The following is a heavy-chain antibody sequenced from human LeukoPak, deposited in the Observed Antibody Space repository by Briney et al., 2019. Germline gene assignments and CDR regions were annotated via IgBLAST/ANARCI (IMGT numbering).Heavy chain of an antibody. CDR3: ARDYGGNSGWFDP. J-gene: IGHJ5*02. Sequence: SETLSLTCSVSGGSITSYYWSWIRQPPGRGLEWIGYIYYRGSTNYNPSLKSRVTISVDTSKNQFSLKVSSVTAADTAVYYCARDYGGNSGWFDPWGQGTLVTVSS. CDR2: IYYRGST. CDR1: GGSITSYY. D-gene: IGHD4-23*01. V-gene: IGHV4-59*01.